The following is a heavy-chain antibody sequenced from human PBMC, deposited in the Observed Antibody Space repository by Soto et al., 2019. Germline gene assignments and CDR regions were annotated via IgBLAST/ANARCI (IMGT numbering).Heavy chain of an antibody. J-gene: IGHJ6*01. CDR1: GFTFSSYA. V-gene: IGHV3-30-3*01. CDR3: AREVPPGYSSSWYYYYYYGTDV. Sequence: PGGSLRLSCAASGFTFSSYAMHWVRQAPGKGLEWVAVISYDGSNKYYADSVKGRFTISRDNSKNTLYLQMNSLRAEDTAVYYCAREVPPGYSSSWYYYYYYGTDVWGQGTTVTVSS. D-gene: IGHD6-13*01. CDR2: ISYDGSNK.